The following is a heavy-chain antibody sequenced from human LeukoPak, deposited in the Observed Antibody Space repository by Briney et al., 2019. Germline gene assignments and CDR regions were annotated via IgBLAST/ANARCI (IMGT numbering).Heavy chain of an antibody. D-gene: IGHD6-13*01. CDR2: ISSSSTI. J-gene: IGHJ3*02. CDR1: GFTFSDYY. Sequence: GGSLRLSCAASGFTFSDYYMNWVPQAPGKGLEWVSSISSSSTIYYADSVKGRFTISRDNAKNTLSLQMNSLRVEDTAVYYCARDRRIAAVFDAFDIWGQGTRVTVSS. V-gene: IGHV3-69-1*01. CDR3: ARDRRIAAVFDAFDI.